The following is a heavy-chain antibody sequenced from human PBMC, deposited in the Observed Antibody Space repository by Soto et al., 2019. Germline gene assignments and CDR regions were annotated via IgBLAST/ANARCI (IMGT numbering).Heavy chain of an antibody. J-gene: IGHJ4*02. CDR2: IYPGDSDT. V-gene: IGHV5-51*01. CDR3: ARLGWYPGAY. CDR1: EYSFTSFC. D-gene: IGHD6-19*01. Sequence: GEPLKNSCKGLEYSFTSFCIGWVRQKPGKGLEWMGIIYPGDSDTRYSPSFQGKVTISADKSISIAYLQWSSLKASDTAMYYCARLGWYPGAYWGQGTLVTVSS.